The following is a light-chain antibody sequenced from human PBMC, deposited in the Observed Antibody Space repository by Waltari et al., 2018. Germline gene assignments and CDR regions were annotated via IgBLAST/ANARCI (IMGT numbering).Light chain of an antibody. J-gene: IGKJ4*01. V-gene: IGKV4-1*01. CDR3: QQYYSTPPT. CDR2: WAS. CDR1: QSVLHSSNNRNY. Sequence: DIVMTQSPDSLAVSLGDRATINCKSSQSVLHSSNNRNYLAWYQQKPGQPPKLLISWASTRESGVPDRFSGSGSATDFTLTISSLQAEDVAVYYCQQYYSTPPTFGGGTKVEIK.